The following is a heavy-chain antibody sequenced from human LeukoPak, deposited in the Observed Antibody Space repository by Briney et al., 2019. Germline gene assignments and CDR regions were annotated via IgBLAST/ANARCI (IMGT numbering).Heavy chain of an antibody. Sequence: SVKVSCKASGGTFSSYAISWVRQAPGQGLEWMGGIIPIFGTANYAQKFQGRATITTDESTSTAYMELSSLRSEDTAVYYCARAVGARTPDYYYYYYMDVWGKGTTVTVSS. D-gene: IGHD1-26*01. V-gene: IGHV1-69*05. CDR3: ARAVGARTPDYYYYYYMDV. CDR1: GGTFSSYA. J-gene: IGHJ6*03. CDR2: IIPIFGTA.